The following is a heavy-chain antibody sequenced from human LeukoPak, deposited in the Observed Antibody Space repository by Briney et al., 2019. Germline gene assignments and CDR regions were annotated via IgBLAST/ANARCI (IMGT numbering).Heavy chain of an antibody. Sequence: GSLRLSCAASGFTFSSYEMNWVRQAPGKGREWVSYISSSGSTIYYADSEKGRFTISRDNAKNSLYLQMNSLRAEDTAVYYCASPRVWFGELGDWFDPWGQGTLVTVSS. V-gene: IGHV3-48*03. CDR3: ASPRVWFGELGDWFDP. CDR2: ISSSGSTI. CDR1: GFTFSSYE. J-gene: IGHJ5*02. D-gene: IGHD3-10*01.